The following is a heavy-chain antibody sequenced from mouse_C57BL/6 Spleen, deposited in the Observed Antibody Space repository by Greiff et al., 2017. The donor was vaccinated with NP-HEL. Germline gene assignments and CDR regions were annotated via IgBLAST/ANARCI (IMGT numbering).Heavy chain of an antibody. CDR2: IRSKSNNYAT. Sequence: EVQLVESGGGLVQPKGSLKLSCAASGFSFNTYAMNWVRQAPGKGLEWVARIRSKSNNYATYYDDSLKDRFTISRDDSESMLYLQMNNLKTEDTAMYYCVSSYYSNYSWAMDYWGQGTSVTVAA. CDR3: VSSYYSNYSWAMDY. V-gene: IGHV10-1*01. CDR1: GFSFNTYA. D-gene: IGHD2-5*01. J-gene: IGHJ4*01.